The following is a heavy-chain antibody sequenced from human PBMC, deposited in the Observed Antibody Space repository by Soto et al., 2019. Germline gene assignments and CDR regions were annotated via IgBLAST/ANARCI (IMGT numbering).Heavy chain of an antibody. Sequence: GGSLRLSCAASGFTFDDYTMHWVRQAPGKGLEWVSLISWDGGSTYYGDSVKGRFTISRDNSKNSLYLQMNSLRTEDTALYYCAKGAMAAAGTEDYYYYGMDVWGQGTTVTVSS. V-gene: IGHV3-43*01. CDR3: AKGAMAAAGTEDYYYYGMDV. D-gene: IGHD6-13*01. J-gene: IGHJ6*02. CDR1: GFTFDDYT. CDR2: ISWDGGST.